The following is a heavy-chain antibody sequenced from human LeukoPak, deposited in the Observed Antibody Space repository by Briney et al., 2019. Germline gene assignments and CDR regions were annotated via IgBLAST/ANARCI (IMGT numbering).Heavy chain of an antibody. CDR3: ARDEGNWNYGYYYYMDV. Sequence: PGGSLRLSCAASGFTFSSYAMTWVRQAPGKGLEWVSTVSGSGDSTYYADSVKGRFTISRDNSKNTLYLQMNSLRAEDTAVYYCARDEGNWNYGYYYYMDVWGKGTTVTVSS. V-gene: IGHV3-23*01. CDR1: GFTFSSYA. J-gene: IGHJ6*03. D-gene: IGHD1-7*01. CDR2: VSGSGDST.